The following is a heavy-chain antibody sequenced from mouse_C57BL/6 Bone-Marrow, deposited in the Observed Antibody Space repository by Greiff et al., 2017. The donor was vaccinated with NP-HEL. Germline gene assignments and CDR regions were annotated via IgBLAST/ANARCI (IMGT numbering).Heavy chain of an antibody. V-gene: IGHV1-54*01. Sequence: VQLQQSGAELVRPGTSVKVSCKASGYAFTNYLIEWVKQRPGQGLEWIGVINPGSGGTNYNEKFKGKATLTADKSSSTAYMQLSRLTSEDSAVYFCARSPIYYYGSSYAMDYWGQGTSVTVSS. D-gene: IGHD1-1*01. CDR3: ARSPIYYYGSSYAMDY. CDR1: GYAFTNYL. J-gene: IGHJ4*01. CDR2: INPGSGGT.